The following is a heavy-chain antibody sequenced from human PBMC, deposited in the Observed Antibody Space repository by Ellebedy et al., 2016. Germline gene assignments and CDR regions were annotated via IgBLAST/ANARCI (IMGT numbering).Heavy chain of an antibody. V-gene: IGHV3-23*01. J-gene: IGHJ4*02. CDR2: ISGSGDST. D-gene: IGHD5-24*01. CDR1: GFTFSTRG. CDR3: ASVGRGYSYDF. Sequence: GESLKISCAASGFTFSTRGMNWVRQAPGKGLEWVSSISGSGDSTYYADSVKGRFTISRDNSETTLYLQISSLRAEDTAVYYCASVGRGYSYDFWGQGTLVTVSS.